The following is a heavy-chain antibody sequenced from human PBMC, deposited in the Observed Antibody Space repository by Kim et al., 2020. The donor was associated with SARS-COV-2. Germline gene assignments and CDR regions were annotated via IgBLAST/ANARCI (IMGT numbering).Heavy chain of an antibody. CDR1: GYTFTGYN. J-gene: IGHJ4*02. V-gene: IGHV1-2*06. Sequence: ASVKVSCKVFGYTFTGYNMHWVRQAPGQGLEWMGRINPNSGFIHYAQKFQGRVTMTRDTSINTAYLEVSRVTSDDTAVYYCARGDSSGYYGLDSWGQGTL. CDR3: ARGDSSGYYGLDS. CDR2: INPNSGFI. D-gene: IGHD3-22*01.